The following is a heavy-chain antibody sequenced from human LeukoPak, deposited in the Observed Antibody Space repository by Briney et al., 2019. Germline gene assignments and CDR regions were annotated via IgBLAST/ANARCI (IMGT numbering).Heavy chain of an antibody. CDR1: GFTFSGYW. D-gene: IGHD1-26*01. CDR2: INSDGSST. V-gene: IGHV3-74*03. Sequence: GGSLRLSCAAPGFTFSGYWMHWVRQAPGKGLVWVSRINSDGSSTTYADNVKGRFTISRDNAKNTLYLQMNSLRAEDSAVYYCVRRRELRDYWGQGILVTVSS. J-gene: IGHJ4*02. CDR3: VRRRELRDY.